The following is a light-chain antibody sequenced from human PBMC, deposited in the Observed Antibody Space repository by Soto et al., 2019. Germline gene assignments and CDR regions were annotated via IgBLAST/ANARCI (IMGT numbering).Light chain of an antibody. Sequence: QSALTQPASVSGSPGQSITISCTGTSSDIGNYNLVSWYLQHPGKAPKLMIYEDSQRPSGVSNRFSGSKSDNTASLTISGLQAEDEADYYYYSYAGGSTWVFGGGTKLTVL. CDR2: EDS. J-gene: IGLJ3*02. CDR3: YSYAGGSTWV. CDR1: SSDIGNYNL. V-gene: IGLV2-23*01.